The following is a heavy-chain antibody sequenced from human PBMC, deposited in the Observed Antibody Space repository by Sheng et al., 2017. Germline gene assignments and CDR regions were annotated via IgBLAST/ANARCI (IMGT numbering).Heavy chain of an antibody. V-gene: IGHV3-30-3*01. CDR3: ARDRRANRRGNAFDI. CDR1: GFTFSSYA. J-gene: IGHJ3*02. CDR2: ISYDGSNK. D-gene: IGHD3-16*01. Sequence: QVQLVESGGGVVQPGRSLRLSCAASGFTFSSYAMHWVRQAPGKGLEWVAVISYDGSNKYYADSVKGRFTISRDNSKNTLYLQMNSLRAEDTAVYYCARDRRANRRGNAFDIWGQGTMVTVSS.